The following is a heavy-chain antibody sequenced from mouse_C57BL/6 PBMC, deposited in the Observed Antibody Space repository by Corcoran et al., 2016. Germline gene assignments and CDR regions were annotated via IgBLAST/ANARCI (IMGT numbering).Heavy chain of an antibody. Sequence: QIQLVQSGPELKKPGETVKISCKASGYTFTTYGMSWVKQAPGKGLKWMGWINTYSGVPTYADDFKGRFAFSLETSASTAYLQINNLKNEDTATYFCARGSYCSSSSFAYWGQGTTLTVSS. CDR2: INTYSGVP. J-gene: IGHJ2*01. CDR3: ARGSYCSSSSFAY. V-gene: IGHV9-3*01. D-gene: IGHD2-12*01. CDR1: GYTFTTYG.